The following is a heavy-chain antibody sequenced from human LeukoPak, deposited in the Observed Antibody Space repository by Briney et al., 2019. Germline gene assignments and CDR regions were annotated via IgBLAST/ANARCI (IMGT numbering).Heavy chain of an antibody. J-gene: IGHJ3*02. CDR2: IYYSGST. CDR1: GGSISSYY. Sequence: SETLSLTGTVSGGSISSYYWSWIRQPPGKGLEWIGYIYYSGSTNYNPSLKSRVTISVDTSKSQFSLKLSSVTAADTAVYYCARDGVVGATDAFDIWGQGTMVTVSS. D-gene: IGHD1-26*01. CDR3: ARDGVVGATDAFDI. V-gene: IGHV4-59*01.